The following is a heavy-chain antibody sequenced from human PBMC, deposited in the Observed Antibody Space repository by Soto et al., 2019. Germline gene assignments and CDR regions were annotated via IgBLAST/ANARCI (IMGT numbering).Heavy chain of an antibody. D-gene: IGHD1-7*01. CDR3: ARDRGYNWNYGWFDP. CDR2: ISDYNGNT. V-gene: IGHV1-18*01. J-gene: IGHJ5*02. Sequence: QVQLVQSGAEVKKPGASVMVSCKASGYTFTSYGISWVRQAPGQGLELMGWISDYNGNTNYAQKLQGRVTMTTDTSKRSAYMELRSLRSEDTAVYYFARDRGYNWNYGWFDPWGQRYLVTVSS. CDR1: GYTFTSYG.